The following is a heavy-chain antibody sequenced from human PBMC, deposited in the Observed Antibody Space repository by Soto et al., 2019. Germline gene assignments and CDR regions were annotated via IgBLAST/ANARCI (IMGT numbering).Heavy chain of an antibody. D-gene: IGHD3-22*01. CDR2: IIPIFGTA. V-gene: IGHV1-69*13. Sequence: ASVKVSCKASGGTFSSYAITWVRQAPGQGLEWMGGIIPIFGTANYAQKFQARVTITADESTSTAYMELSSLSSEDTAVYYCARDRGPSSGYYPYWFDPWGQGTLVTVSS. CDR1: GGTFSSYA. CDR3: ARDRGPSSGYYPYWFDP. J-gene: IGHJ5*02.